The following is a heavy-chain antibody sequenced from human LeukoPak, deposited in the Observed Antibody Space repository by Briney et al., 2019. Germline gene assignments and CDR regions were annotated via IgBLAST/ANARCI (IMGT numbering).Heavy chain of an antibody. CDR2: INHSGST. CDR3: ARGRRYSSSWYSDY. J-gene: IGHJ4*02. D-gene: IGHD6-13*01. Sequence: TSETLSLTCAVYGGSFNGYYWSWIRQPPGKGLEWIGEINHSGSTNYNPSLKSRVTISVDTSKNQFSLKLSSVTAADTAVYYCARGRRYSSSWYSDYWGQGTLVTVSS. CDR1: GGSFNGYY. V-gene: IGHV4-34*01.